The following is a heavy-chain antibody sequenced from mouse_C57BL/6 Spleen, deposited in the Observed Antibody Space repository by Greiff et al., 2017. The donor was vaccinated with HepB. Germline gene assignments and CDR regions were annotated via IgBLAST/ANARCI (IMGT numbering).Heavy chain of an antibody. J-gene: IGHJ4*01. CDR3: ARRAGTRGYYYAMDY. CDR1: GFTFSDYG. CDR2: ISNLAYSI. D-gene: IGHD4-1*01. V-gene: IGHV5-15*04. Sequence: DVMLVESGGGLVQPGGSLKLSCAASGFTFSDYGMAWVRQAPRKGPEWVAFISNLAYSIYYADTVTGRFTISRENAKNTLYLEMSSLRSEDTAMYYCARRAGTRGYYYAMDYWGQGTSVTVSS.